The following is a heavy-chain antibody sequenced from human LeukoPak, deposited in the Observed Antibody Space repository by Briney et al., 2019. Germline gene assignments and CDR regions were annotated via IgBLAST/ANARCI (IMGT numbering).Heavy chain of an antibody. Sequence: SETLSLTCTVSGGSMNNYYWSWIRQPAGKGLEWIGRMYISRSTDYNPSLRSRVIMSLDRSKNQFSLQVTSVTAADTAVYYCARESRIVEGDGYYMDVWGKGTTVTISS. CDR3: ARESRIVEGDGYYMDV. J-gene: IGHJ6*03. D-gene: IGHD1-26*01. CDR1: GGSMNNYY. CDR2: MYISRST. V-gene: IGHV4-4*07.